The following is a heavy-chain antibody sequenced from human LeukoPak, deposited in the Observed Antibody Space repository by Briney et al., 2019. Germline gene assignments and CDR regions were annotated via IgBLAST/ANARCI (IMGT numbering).Heavy chain of an antibody. D-gene: IGHD4-11*01. CDR1: GFTFSTYG. CDR3: AKDQYSNYYYGMDV. CDR2: ISYDGRNQ. V-gene: IGHV3-30*18. Sequence: GGSLRLSCAASGFTFSTYGMHWVRQAPGKGLEWVAVISYDGRNQYYADSVKGRFTISRDNSKNTLYLQMNSLRAEDTAMYYCAKDQYSNYYYGMDVWGQGTTVTVSS. J-gene: IGHJ6*02.